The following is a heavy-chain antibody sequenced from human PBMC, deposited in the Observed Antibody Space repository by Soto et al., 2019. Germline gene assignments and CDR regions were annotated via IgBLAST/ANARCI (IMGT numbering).Heavy chain of an antibody. Sequence: SETLSLTCTVSGGSISSYYWSRIRRPPGKGLEWIGYIYYSGSTNYNPSLKSRVTISVDTSKNQFSLKLSSVTAADTAVYYCARGSFPDYGDDGYFDYWGQGTLVTVSS. J-gene: IGHJ4*02. CDR2: IYYSGST. CDR3: ARGSFPDYGDDGYFDY. CDR1: GGSISSYY. V-gene: IGHV4-59*01. D-gene: IGHD4-17*01.